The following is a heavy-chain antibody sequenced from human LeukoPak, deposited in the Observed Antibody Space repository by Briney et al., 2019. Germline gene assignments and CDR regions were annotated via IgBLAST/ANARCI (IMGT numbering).Heavy chain of an antibody. Sequence: SETLSLTCAVSGASISSHYWSWFRQPPGQGLEWIAWILISVASNSNPSLKSRVAISAHTSKNQISLKLTSVTAEDTAVYYCARHEDYSGTTFYDYMDVWGKGAPVTVSS. CDR1: GASISSHY. CDR2: ILISVAS. J-gene: IGHJ6*03. D-gene: IGHD4-11*01. V-gene: IGHV4-59*08. CDR3: ARHEDYSGTTFYDYMDV.